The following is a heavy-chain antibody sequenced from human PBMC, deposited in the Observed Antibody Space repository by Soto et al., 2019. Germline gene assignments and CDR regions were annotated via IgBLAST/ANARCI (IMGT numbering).Heavy chain of an antibody. D-gene: IGHD2-8*01. CDR1: GFTFSSYS. V-gene: IGHV3-48*01. CDR3: AREWDLGYCTNGVCDTAGNFDY. Sequence: GGSLRLSCAASGFTFSSYSMNWVRQAPGKGLEWVSYISSSSSTIYYADSVKGRFTISRDNAKNSLYLQMNSLRAEDTAVYYCAREWDLGYCTNGVCDTAGNFDYWGQGTLVTVSS. CDR2: ISSSSSTI. J-gene: IGHJ4*02.